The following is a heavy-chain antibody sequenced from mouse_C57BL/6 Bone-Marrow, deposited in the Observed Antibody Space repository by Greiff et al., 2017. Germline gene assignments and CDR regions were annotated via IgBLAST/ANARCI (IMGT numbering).Heavy chain of an antibody. J-gene: IGHJ3*01. Sequence: EVQRVESGAELVRPGASVKLSCTASGFNIKDDYMHWVKQRPEQGLEWIGWIDPENGDTEYASKFQGKATITADTSSNTAYLQLSSLTSEDTAVYYCTAYDYSWFAYGGQGTLVTVSA. CDR2: IDPENGDT. D-gene: IGHD2-4*01. V-gene: IGHV14-4*01. CDR3: TAYDYSWFAY. CDR1: GFNIKDDY.